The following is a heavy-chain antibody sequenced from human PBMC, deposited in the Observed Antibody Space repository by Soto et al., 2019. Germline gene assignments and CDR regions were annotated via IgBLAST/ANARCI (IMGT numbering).Heavy chain of an antibody. CDR1: GGSFSGYY. V-gene: IGHV4-34*01. CDR3: ARGRGWFDP. D-gene: IGHD3-10*01. Sequence: QVQLQQRGAGLLKPSETLSLTCAVYGGSFSGYYWSWIRQPPGKGLERIGEINHSGSTNNNPSPKSRVTMSGDTCKNQFSLKLSSVTAADTAVYYCARGRGWFDPWGQGTLVTVSS. J-gene: IGHJ5*02. CDR2: INHSGST.